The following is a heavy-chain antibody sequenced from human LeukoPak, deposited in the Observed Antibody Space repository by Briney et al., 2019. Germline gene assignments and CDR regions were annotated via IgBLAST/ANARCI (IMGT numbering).Heavy chain of an antibody. Sequence: SETLSLTCAVYGGSFSGYYWSWIRQPPGKGLEWIGEINHSGGTNYNPSLKSRVTISVDTSKNQFSLKLSSVTAADTAVYYCARDQIVVIPAAAYYYYYGMDVWGQGTTVTVSS. CDR2: INHSGGT. CDR3: ARDQIVVIPAAAYYYYYGMDV. V-gene: IGHV4-34*01. CDR1: GGSFSGYY. J-gene: IGHJ6*02. D-gene: IGHD2-2*01.